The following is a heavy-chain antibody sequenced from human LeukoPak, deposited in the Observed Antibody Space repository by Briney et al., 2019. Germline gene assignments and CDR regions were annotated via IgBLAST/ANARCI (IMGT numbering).Heavy chain of an antibody. D-gene: IGHD1-14*01. V-gene: IGHV4-34*01. J-gene: IGHJ3*02. CDR1: GGSLNDYF. CDR2: INHVGGT. CDR3: ARERVGRNRRDDSSI. Sequence: PSETLSLTCGVHGGSLNDYFWTWIRQPPGKGLEWIGEINHVGGTNYSPSLRSRVTISIDTSKNQFSLKLTSVTAADTALYYCARERVGRNRRDDSSIWAQGTMVTVSS.